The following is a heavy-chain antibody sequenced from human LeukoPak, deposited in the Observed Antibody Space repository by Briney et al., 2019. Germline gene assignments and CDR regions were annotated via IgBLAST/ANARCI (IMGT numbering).Heavy chain of an antibody. CDR1: GFTVSSNY. CDR3: ARGYGSGSFSNFDY. D-gene: IGHD3-10*01. CDR2: IYSGSST. V-gene: IGHV3-53*01. J-gene: IGHJ4*02. Sequence: GGSLRLSCAASGFTVSSNYMSWVRQAPGKGLEWVSVIYSGSSTYYADSVKGRSTISRDNSKNTLYLQMNSLRAEDTAVYYCARGYGSGSFSNFDYWGQGTLVTVSS.